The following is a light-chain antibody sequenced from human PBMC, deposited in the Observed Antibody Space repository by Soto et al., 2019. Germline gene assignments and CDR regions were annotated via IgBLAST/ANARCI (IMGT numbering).Light chain of an antibody. Sequence: QSVLTQPASVSGSPGQSITISCTGTSSDVGAFNYVSWYQQHPGKAPKLMIYYVTHRPSGVSNRFSGSKSGNTASLTISGLQAEDEADYYCSSFTTSSTLFGGGTKLTVL. CDR2: YVT. V-gene: IGLV2-14*01. J-gene: IGLJ2*01. CDR3: SSFTTSSTL. CDR1: SSDVGAFNY.